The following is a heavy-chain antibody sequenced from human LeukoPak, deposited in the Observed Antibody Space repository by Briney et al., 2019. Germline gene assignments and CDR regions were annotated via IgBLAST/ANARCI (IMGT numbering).Heavy chain of an antibody. Sequence: GASVKVSCKASGYTFTSYGISWVRQAPGQGLEWMGWIGAYNGNTNYAQKLQGRVTMTTDTSTSTAYMELRSLRSDDTAVYYCARDVSSSWYPSSGYWGQGTLVTVSS. J-gene: IGHJ4*02. V-gene: IGHV1-18*01. D-gene: IGHD6-13*01. CDR3: ARDVSSSWYPSSGY. CDR2: IGAYNGNT. CDR1: GYTFTSYG.